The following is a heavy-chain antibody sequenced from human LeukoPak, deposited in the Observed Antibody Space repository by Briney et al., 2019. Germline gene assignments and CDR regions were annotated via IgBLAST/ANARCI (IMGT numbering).Heavy chain of an antibody. CDR3: ARPTTVGNAFHI. D-gene: IGHD4-23*01. CDR2: INPNSGDT. V-gene: IGHV1-2*02. J-gene: IGHJ3*02. Sequence: ASVKVSCKASGYTFTGYYMHWVRQAPGQGLEWMGWINPNSGDTNYAQKFQGRVTMTRDTSISTAYMELSRLTSDDTAMYYCARPTTVGNAFHIWGQGTMVTVSS. CDR1: GYTFTGYY.